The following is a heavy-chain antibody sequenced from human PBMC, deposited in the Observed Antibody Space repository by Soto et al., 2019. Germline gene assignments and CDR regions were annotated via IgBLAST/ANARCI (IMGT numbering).Heavy chain of an antibody. CDR2: INHRGRT. V-gene: IGHV4-4*02. CDR1: GASVSSTYW. CDR3: ARLGGYCSGTNCYGYYGMDV. J-gene: IGHJ6*02. Sequence: SETLSLTCAVSGASVSSTYWWSWVRQPPGKGPEWIGEINHRGRTYYSPSLESRVTISVDTSKNQFSLKVSSVTAADTAVYYCARLGGYCSGTNCYGYYGMDVWGQGTTVTVSS. D-gene: IGHD2-2*01.